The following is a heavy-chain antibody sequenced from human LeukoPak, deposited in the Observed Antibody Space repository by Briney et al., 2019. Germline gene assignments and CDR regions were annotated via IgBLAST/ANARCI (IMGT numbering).Heavy chain of an antibody. CDR3: ARVSTQWELLYYFDY. Sequence: SETLSLTCTVSGGSISSSSYYWGWIRQPPGKGLEWIGSIYYSGSTYYNPSLKSRVTISVDTSKNQFSLKLSSVTAADTAVYYCARVSTQWELLYYFDYWGQGTLVTVSS. V-gene: IGHV4-39*07. D-gene: IGHD1-26*01. J-gene: IGHJ4*02. CDR1: GGSISSSSYY. CDR2: IYYSGST.